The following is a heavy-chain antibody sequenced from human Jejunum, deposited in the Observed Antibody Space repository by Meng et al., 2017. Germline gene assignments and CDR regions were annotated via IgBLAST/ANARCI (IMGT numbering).Heavy chain of an antibody. D-gene: IGHD6-13*01. J-gene: IGHJ4*02. V-gene: IGHV3-30*04. CDR3: ARQHFTISAAGFDY. Sequence: GESLKISCAASGFTFSSYAMHWVRQAPGKGLEWVAVISYDGSNKYYADSVKGRFTISRDNSKNTLYLQMNSLSAEDTAVYYCARQHFTISAAGFDYWGQGTLVTVSS. CDR1: GFTFSSYA. CDR2: ISYDGSNK.